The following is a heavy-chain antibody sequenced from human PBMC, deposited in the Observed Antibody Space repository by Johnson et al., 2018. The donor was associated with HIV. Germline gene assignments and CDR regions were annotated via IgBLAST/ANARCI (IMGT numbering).Heavy chain of an antibody. J-gene: IGHJ3*02. Sequence: VQLVESGGGVVQPGRSLRLSCVASGFRFSTCAIHWVRQAPGKGLEWVAVFSYDGSDKYYADSVKGRFTISRDTSKNTLYLQMNSLRAEDTAVYYCARENNWNYEEYGFDIWGQGTMVTVSS. D-gene: IGHD1-7*01. CDR3: ARENNWNYEEYGFDI. CDR1: GFRFSTCA. V-gene: IGHV3-30*19. CDR2: FSYDGSDK.